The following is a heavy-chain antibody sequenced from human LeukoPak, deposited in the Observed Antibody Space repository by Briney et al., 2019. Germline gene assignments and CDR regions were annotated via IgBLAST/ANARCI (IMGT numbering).Heavy chain of an antibody. Sequence: GGSLRLSCAASEFTFNRYWMSWVRQAPGKGLEWVANIKHDGSEAHYVDSVKGRFTISRDNAKTSLSLQMNSLNVDDTGVYFCTRDALFGSGRTHLDFWSQGTLVSVSS. CDR1: EFTFNRYW. V-gene: IGHV3-7*04. J-gene: IGHJ4*02. CDR3: TRDALFGSGRTHLDF. D-gene: IGHD3-10*01. CDR2: IKHDGSEA.